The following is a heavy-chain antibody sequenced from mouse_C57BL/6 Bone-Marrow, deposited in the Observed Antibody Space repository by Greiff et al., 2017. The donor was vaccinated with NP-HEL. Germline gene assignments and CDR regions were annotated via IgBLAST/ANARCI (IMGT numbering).Heavy chain of an antibody. CDR1: GYTFTDYY. Sequence: EVQLQQSGPVLVKPGASVKMSCKASGYTFTDYYMNWVKQSHGKSLEWIGVINPYNGGTSYNQKFKGKATLTVDKSSSTAYMELNSLTSEDSAVYYCAAAQATNNYFDYWGQGTTLTVSS. D-gene: IGHD3-2*02. V-gene: IGHV1-19*01. CDR3: AAAQATNNYFDY. CDR2: INPYNGGT. J-gene: IGHJ2*01.